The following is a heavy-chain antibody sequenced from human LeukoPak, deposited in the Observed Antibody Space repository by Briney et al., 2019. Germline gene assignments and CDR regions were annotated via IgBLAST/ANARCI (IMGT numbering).Heavy chain of an antibody. CDR1: VGSFSGYY. D-gene: IGHD3-22*01. Sequence: SETLSLTCAVYVGSFSGYYWSWIRQPPGKGLEWFGEINHSGSTNYNPSLKSRVTISVDPSKNQYSLKLSSVTATYTAVDFCARVNYYGSSAYYWWFDPWGQGTLVTVSS. CDR2: INHSGST. CDR3: ARVNYYGSSAYYWWFDP. V-gene: IGHV4-34*01. J-gene: IGHJ5*02.